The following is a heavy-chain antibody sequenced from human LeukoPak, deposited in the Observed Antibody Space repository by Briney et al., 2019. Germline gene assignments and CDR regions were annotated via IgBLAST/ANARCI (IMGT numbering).Heavy chain of an antibody. CDR1: GFTFSSYA. CDR2: ISYDGCNK. J-gene: IGHJ4*02. Sequence: GGSLRLSCAASGFTFSSYAMHWVRQAPGKGLEWVAVISYDGCNKYYADSVKGRFTISRDNSKNTLYLQMNSLRAEDTAVYYCARGSRVSTVVTYFDHWGQGTLVTVSS. CDR3: ARGSRVSTVVTYFDH. D-gene: IGHD4-23*01. V-gene: IGHV3-30-3*01.